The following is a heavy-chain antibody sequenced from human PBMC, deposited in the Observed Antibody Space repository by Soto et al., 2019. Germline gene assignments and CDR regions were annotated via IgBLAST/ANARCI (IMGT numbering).Heavy chain of an antibody. Sequence: GGSLRLSCAASGFTFSSYAMSWVRQAPGKGLEWVSAISGSGGSTYYADSVKGRFTISRDNSKNTLYLQMNSLRAEDTAVYYCAKDQFIRLLGDPVWSGYYNFDYWGQGTLVTVSS. CDR3: AKDQFIRLLGDPVWSGYYNFDY. J-gene: IGHJ4*02. CDR1: GFTFSSYA. CDR2: ISGSGGST. D-gene: IGHD3-3*01. V-gene: IGHV3-23*01.